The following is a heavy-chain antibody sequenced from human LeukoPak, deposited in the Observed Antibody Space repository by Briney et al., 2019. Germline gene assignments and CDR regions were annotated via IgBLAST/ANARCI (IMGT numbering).Heavy chain of an antibody. J-gene: IGHJ6*02. CDR3: ASSGETYYYYYGMDV. V-gene: IGHV1-69*01. D-gene: IGHD2-15*01. CDR2: IIPIFGTA. CDR1: GGTFSSYA. Sequence: SVKVSCKASGGTFSSYAISWVRQAPGQGLEWMGGIIPIFGTANYAQKFQGRVTITADESTSTAYMELSSLRSEDTAVYYCASSGETYYYYYGMDVWGQGTTVTVSS.